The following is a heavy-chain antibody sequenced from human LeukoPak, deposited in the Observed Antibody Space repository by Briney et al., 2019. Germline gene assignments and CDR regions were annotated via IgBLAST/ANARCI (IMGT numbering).Heavy chain of an antibody. CDR2: IYYSGST. CDR1: GGSISSGGYY. V-gene: IGHV4-61*08. CDR3: AGYRPYYYGSRFDY. J-gene: IGHJ4*02. D-gene: IGHD3-10*01. Sequence: SETLSLTCTVSGGSISSGGYYWSWIRQPPGKGLEWIGYIYYSGSTNYNPSLKSRVTISVDTSKNQFSLKLSSVTAADTAVYYCAGYRPYYYGSRFDYWGQGTLVTVSS.